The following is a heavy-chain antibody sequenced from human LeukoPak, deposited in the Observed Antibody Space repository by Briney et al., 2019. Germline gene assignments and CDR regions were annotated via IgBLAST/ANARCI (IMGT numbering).Heavy chain of an antibody. V-gene: IGHV1-18*01. CDR1: GYTFTNYG. J-gene: IGHJ5*02. CDR3: ARDDDFLNGHYNSRCDT. D-gene: IGHD3-3*01. Sequence: ASVKVSCKASGYTFTNYGISWVRQAPGQGLERMGWVSGYNGNTKYLQKLQGRITMTTDTSTTTAYMELRSLRSDDTAVYFCARDDDFLNGHYNSRCDTWGQGTMVTVSS. CDR2: VSGYNGNT.